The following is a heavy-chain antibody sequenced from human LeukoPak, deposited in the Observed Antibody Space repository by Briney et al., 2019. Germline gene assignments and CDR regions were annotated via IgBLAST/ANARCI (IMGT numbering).Heavy chain of an antibody. D-gene: IGHD6-13*01. J-gene: IGHJ4*02. Sequence: SETLSLTCTVSGGSISNYYWTWIRQPPGKGLEWIGYIFNSGSTNYNPSLKSRVTISGDTSKNQFSLKLSSVTAADTAVYYCARARGTAGGFDYWGQGTLVTVSS. CDR1: GGSISNYY. CDR2: IFNSGST. CDR3: ARARGTAGGFDY. V-gene: IGHV4-59*01.